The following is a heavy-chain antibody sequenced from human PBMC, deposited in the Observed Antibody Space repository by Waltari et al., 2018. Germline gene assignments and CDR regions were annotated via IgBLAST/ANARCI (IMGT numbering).Heavy chain of an antibody. J-gene: IGHJ6*02. CDR3: ARPEVIVGATFNSSPHIPIKYYYYGMDV. CDR1: GGTFSSYA. V-gene: IGHV1-69*01. CDR2: IIPIFGTA. D-gene: IGHD1-26*01. Sequence: QVQLVQSGAEVKKPGSSVKVSCKASGGTFSSYAISWVRQAPGQGLEWMGGIIPIFGTANYAQKFQGRVRITADESTSTAYMGLSSLRSEDTAVYYCARPEVIVGATFNSSPHIPIKYYYYGMDVWGQGTTVTVSS.